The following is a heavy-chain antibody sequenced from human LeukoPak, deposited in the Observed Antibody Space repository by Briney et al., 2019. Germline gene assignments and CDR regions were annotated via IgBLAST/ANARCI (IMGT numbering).Heavy chain of an antibody. V-gene: IGHV3-43*01. CDR2: ISWDGGST. J-gene: IGHJ6*02. CDR1: GFTFDDYT. D-gene: IGHD6-13*01. CDR3: AKDGEAAAGKTLPRGIRGNYYYGMDV. Sequence: GGSLRLPCAASGFTFDDYTMHWVRQAPGRGLEWVSLISWDGGSTYYADSVKGRFTISRDNSKNSLYLQMNSLRTEDTALYYCAKDGEAAAGKTLPRGIRGNYYYGMDVWGQGTTVTVSS.